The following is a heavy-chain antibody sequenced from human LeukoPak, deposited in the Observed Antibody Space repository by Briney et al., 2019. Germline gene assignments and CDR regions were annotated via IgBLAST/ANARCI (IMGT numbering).Heavy chain of an antibody. CDR1: GGSISGYF. CDR2: IYSSGSN. V-gene: IGHV4-4*07. J-gene: IGHJ4*02. CDR3: AREPTSGREPTSGRPLDY. Sequence: SETLSLTCTVSGGSISGYFWSWIRQPAGKGLEWIELIYSSGSNNYNPSLKSRVTMSLDTSKNHLSLNLSSVTAADTAVYYCAREPTSGREPTSGRPLDYWGRGTLVTVSS. D-gene: IGHD5-12*01.